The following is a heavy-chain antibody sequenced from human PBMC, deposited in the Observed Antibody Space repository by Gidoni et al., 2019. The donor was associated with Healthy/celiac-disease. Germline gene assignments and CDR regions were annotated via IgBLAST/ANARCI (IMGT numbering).Heavy chain of an antibody. Sequence: EVQLLESGGGLVQPGGSLILSCAASGFTFSSYAMSWVRQAPGKGLEWVSAISGSGGSTYYADSVKGRFTISRDNSKNTLYLQMNSLRAEDTAVYYCAKANRLGDTGWYFDLWGRGTLVTVSS. CDR2: ISGSGGST. CDR3: AKANRLGDTGWYFDL. V-gene: IGHV3-23*01. J-gene: IGHJ2*01. CDR1: GFTFSSYA. D-gene: IGHD3-16*01.